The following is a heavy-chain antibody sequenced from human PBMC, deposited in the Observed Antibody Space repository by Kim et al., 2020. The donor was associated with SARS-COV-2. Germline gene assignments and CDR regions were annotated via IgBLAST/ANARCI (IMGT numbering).Heavy chain of an antibody. Sequence: GGSLRLSCVASGFTFSDYYMSWIRQAPGKGLEWVSYISSSGSTIHYADSVKGRFTISRDNAKNSLYLQMNSLRAEDTAVYYCARDMGSGSYYTRYYYYYGMDVWGQGTTVTVSS. J-gene: IGHJ6*02. D-gene: IGHD3-10*01. CDR3: ARDMGSGSYYTRYYYYYGMDV. V-gene: IGHV3-11*01. CDR2: ISSSGSTI. CDR1: GFTFSDYY.